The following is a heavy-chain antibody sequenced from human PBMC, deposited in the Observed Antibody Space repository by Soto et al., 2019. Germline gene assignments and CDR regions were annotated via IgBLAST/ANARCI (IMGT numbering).Heavy chain of an antibody. Sequence: SETLSLTCAVYGGSFSGYYWSWIRQPPGKGLEWIGEINHSGSTNYDPSLKSRVTISVDTSKNQFSLKLSSVTAADTAVYYCARAEYSNLNFGYWGQGNLVTVSS. J-gene: IGHJ4*02. CDR3: ARAEYSNLNFGY. CDR1: GGSFSGYY. CDR2: INHSGST. V-gene: IGHV4-34*01. D-gene: IGHD4-4*01.